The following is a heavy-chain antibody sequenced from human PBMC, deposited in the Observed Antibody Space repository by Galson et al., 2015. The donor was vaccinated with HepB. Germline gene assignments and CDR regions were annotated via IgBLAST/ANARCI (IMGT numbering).Heavy chain of an antibody. Sequence: SLRLSCAASGFTFSSYAMSWVRQAPGKGLEWVSAISGSGGSTYYADSVKGRFTISRDNSKNTLYLQMNSLRAEDTAVYYCAKDGRYCSGGSCLGEGDAFEIWGQGTMVTVSS. CDR3: AKDGRYCSGGSCLGEGDAFEI. CDR1: GFTFSSYA. J-gene: IGHJ3*02. D-gene: IGHD2-15*01. CDR2: ISGSGGST. V-gene: IGHV3-23*01.